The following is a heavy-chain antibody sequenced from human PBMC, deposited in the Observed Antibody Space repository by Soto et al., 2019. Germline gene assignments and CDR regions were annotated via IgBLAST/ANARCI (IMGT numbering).Heavy chain of an antibody. CDR3: AMASDTMVRGFDP. V-gene: IGHV1-8*01. D-gene: IGHD3-10*01. CDR1: GYTFTSYD. CDR2: MNANSGNT. J-gene: IGHJ5*01. Sequence: QVQLVQSGAEVKKPGASVKVSCNASGYTFTSYDISWVRQATGQGLEWMGWMNANSGNTGYAQKFQDRVTMTRNTAISTAYMELSSLRSEDTAVYYCAMASDTMVRGFDPWGQGTLVTVSS.